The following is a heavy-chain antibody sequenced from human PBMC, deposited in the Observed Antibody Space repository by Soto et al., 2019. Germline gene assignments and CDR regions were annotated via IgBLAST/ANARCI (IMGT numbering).Heavy chain of an antibody. CDR3: ARQSYSSYYFDY. CDR2: ISSNGGST. D-gene: IGHD6-13*01. CDR1: GFTFSSYA. V-gene: IGHV3-64*01. J-gene: IGHJ4*02. Sequence: EVQLVESGGGLVQPGGSLRLSCAASGFTFSSYAMHWVRQAPGKGLEYVSAISSNGGSTYYANSVKGRFTISRDNSKNTLYRQMGSLRAEDMAVYYCARQSYSSYYFDYWCQGTLVTVSS.